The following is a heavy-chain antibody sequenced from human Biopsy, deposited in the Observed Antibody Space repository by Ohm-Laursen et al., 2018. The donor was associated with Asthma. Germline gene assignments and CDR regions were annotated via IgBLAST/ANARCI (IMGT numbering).Heavy chain of an antibody. V-gene: IGHV4-39*01. D-gene: IGHD6-13*01. CDR3: VRGSSSWHHGPFHYYYGLDV. CDR1: SGSGGYMRSGNYY. J-gene: IGHJ6*02. Sequence: TLSLTCSLSSGSGGYMRSGNYYWGWIRQPPGKGLEWIGSIYYSGTTYYNPSLESRVAVSADTSKNQFSLKLTSVTAADTVVYYCVRGSSSWHHGPFHYYYGLDVWGQGTTATVSS. CDR2: IYYSGTT.